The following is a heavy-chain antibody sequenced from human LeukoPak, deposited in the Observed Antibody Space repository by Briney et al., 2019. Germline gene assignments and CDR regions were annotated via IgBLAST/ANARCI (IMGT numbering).Heavy chain of an antibody. D-gene: IGHD2-15*01. Sequence: PGGSLRLSCAASGFTFSSYWMSWIRQAPGKGLEWVGNIKQDGTEKYYVDSVKGRFTISRDNAKNSLYLQMNSLRAEDTAVYYCAKCGGGSCYVPFDYWGQGTLVTVSS. V-gene: IGHV3-7*01. CDR2: IKQDGTEK. J-gene: IGHJ4*02. CDR1: GFTFSSYW. CDR3: AKCGGGSCYVPFDY.